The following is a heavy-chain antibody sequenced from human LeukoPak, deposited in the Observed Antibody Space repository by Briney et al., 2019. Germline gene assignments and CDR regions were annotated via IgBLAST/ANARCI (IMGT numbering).Heavy chain of an antibody. CDR1: GGSISSGGNF. CDR2: IYNSGRT. CDR3: AREGGYVERTLDS. V-gene: IGHV4-31*03. J-gene: IGHJ4*02. Sequence: PSETLSLTCTVSGGSISSGGNFWTWIRQRPGKGLEWIGYIYNSGRTYYNPSLKSRVTISLDTSKNQFSLKLSSVTAADTAVYYCAREGGYVERTLDSWGQGTLVTVSP. D-gene: IGHD3-10*02.